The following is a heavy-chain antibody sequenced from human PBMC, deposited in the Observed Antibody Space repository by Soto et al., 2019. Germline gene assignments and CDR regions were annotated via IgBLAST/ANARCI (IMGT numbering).Heavy chain of an antibody. CDR1: GYTLTELS. V-gene: IGHV1-24*01. CDR3: AAALPEYFDWLSHDY. J-gene: IGHJ4*02. CDR2: FDPEDGET. D-gene: IGHD3-9*01. Sequence: ASVKVSCKVSGYTLTELSMHWVRQAPGKGLEWMGGFDPEDGETIYAQKFQGRVTMTEDTSTDTAYMELSSLRSEDTAVYYCAAALPEYFDWLSHDYWGQGTLVTVSS.